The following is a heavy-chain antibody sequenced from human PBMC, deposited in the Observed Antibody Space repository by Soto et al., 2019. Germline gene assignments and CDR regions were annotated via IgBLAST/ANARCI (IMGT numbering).Heavy chain of an antibody. J-gene: IGHJ4*02. D-gene: IGHD2-2*01. CDR3: ARNWNLALVPAAYFDS. V-gene: IGHV4-39*01. CDR1: NFSVLTSIYY. Sequence: PSETLSLTCTVSNFSVLTSIYYWAWIRQPPGKGLEWVGTVYYTGTTYYNPSLQSRVTISIDTSKNQFSLNLNSVTAADTAVYYCARNWNLALVPAAYFDSWGQGTLVPVSS. CDR2: VYYTGTT.